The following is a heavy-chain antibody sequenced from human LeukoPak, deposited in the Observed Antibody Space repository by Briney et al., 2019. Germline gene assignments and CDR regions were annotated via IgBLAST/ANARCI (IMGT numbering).Heavy chain of an antibody. J-gene: IGHJ6*02. CDR3: ARRGSSSAGYAMDV. D-gene: IGHD6-6*01. CDR1: GASTSSSTYY. CDR2: IYYSGST. V-gene: IGHV4-61*05. Sequence: SETLSLTCTVSGASTSSSTYYWGWIRQPPGKGLEWIGYIYYSGSTNYNPSLKSRVTISVDTSKNQFSLKMRFVTAADTAVYYCARRGSSSAGYAMDVWGQGTTVTVSS.